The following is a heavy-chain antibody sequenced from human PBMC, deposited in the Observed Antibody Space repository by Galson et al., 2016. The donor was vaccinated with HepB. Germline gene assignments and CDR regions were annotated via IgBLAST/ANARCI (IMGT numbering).Heavy chain of an antibody. CDR3: ARLGSGYDFDYYFDH. Sequence: QSGAEVKKPGESLRISCKGSGYSFTSYWISWVRQMPGKGLEWMGRIDPTDSYTNYSPSFQGHVTISADKSISTAYLQWSSLKASDTAMYYCARLGSGYDFDYYFDHWGQGTLVTVSS. CDR2: IDPTDSYT. CDR1: GYSFTSYW. D-gene: IGHD5-12*01. J-gene: IGHJ4*02. V-gene: IGHV5-10-1*01.